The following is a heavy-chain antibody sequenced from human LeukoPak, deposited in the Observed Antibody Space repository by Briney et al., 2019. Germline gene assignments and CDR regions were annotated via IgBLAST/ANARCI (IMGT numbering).Heavy chain of an antibody. CDR3: ARAGSHWHYVY. D-gene: IGHD3-10*01. Sequence: GGSLRLSCAASGLTFSGFSMSWVRQSPTKGLEWVANIKQDGSGRYYVDSVKGRFTISRDNAKNSLSLQMNNLRVEDTAVYYCARAGSHWHYVYWGQGTVVTVSS. CDR2: IKQDGSGR. J-gene: IGHJ4*02. CDR1: GLTFSGFS. V-gene: IGHV3-7*01.